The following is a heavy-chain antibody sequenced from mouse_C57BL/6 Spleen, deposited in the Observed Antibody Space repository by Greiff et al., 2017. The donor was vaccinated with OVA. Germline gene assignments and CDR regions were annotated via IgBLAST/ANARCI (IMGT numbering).Heavy chain of an antibody. J-gene: IGHJ2*01. CDR3: ARSDSSGAPSDY. Sequence: QVQLQQSGAELVKPGASVKISCKASGYAFSSYWMNWVKQRPGKGLEWIGQIYPGDGDTNYNGKFKGKATLTADKSSSTAYMQLSSLTSEDSAVYFCARSDSSGAPSDYWGQGTTLTVSS. CDR2: IYPGDGDT. D-gene: IGHD3-2*02. V-gene: IGHV1-80*01. CDR1: GYAFSSYW.